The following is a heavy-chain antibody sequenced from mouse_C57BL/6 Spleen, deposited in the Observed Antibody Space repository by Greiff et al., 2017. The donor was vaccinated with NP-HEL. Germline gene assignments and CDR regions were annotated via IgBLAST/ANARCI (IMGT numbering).Heavy chain of an antibody. CDR2: IDPSDSYT. CDR1: GYTFTSYW. D-gene: IGHD1-1*01. Sequence: QVQLKQPGAELVMPGASVKLSCKASGYTFTSYWMHWVKQRPGPGLEWIGEIDPSDSYTNYNQKFKGKSTLTVDKSSSTAYMQLSSLTSEDSAVYYCARKSLTTGDYWGQGTTLTVSS. J-gene: IGHJ2*01. CDR3: ARKSLTTGDY. V-gene: IGHV1-69*01.